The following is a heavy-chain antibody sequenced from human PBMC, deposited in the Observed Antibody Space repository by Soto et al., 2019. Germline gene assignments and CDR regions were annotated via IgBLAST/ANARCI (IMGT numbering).Heavy chain of an antibody. Sequence: TLSLTCTVSGGSISSYYWSWIRQPPGKGLEWIGYIYYSGSTNYNPSLKSRVTISVDTSKNQFSLKLSSVTAADTAVYYCASVPRATYYDFWSGSTPWYFDYWGQGTLVTVSS. J-gene: IGHJ4*02. CDR2: IYYSGST. CDR1: GGSISSYY. V-gene: IGHV4-59*01. CDR3: ASVPRATYYDFWSGSTPWYFDY. D-gene: IGHD3-3*01.